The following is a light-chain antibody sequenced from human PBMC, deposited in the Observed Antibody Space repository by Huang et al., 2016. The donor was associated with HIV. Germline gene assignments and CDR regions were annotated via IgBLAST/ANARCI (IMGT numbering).Light chain of an antibody. V-gene: IGKV1-5*03. Sequence: IQMTQSPSTLSASVGDRVTITCRASQSVSNWLAWYQQKPGKAPHLLIYKASYLQSGVPSRVSGSGSGTEFTLTISSLQPDDFATYYCQQYHSFSQLTFGGGTKVEIK. CDR1: QSVSNW. J-gene: IGKJ4*01. CDR3: QQYHSFSQLT. CDR2: KAS.